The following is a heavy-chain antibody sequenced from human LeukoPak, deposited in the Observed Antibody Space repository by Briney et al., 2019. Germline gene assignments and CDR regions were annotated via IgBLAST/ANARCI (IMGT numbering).Heavy chain of an antibody. V-gene: IGHV4-34*01. J-gene: IGHJ6*02. CDR3: ARHQYYYGMDV. CDR2: INESGST. CDR1: GGSFSAFY. Sequence: TSETLSLTCAVYGGSFSAFYWSWIRQPPGKGLEWIGEINESGSTNYNPSLKSRVTISIDRSNNQFSLKLSSVTAADTAVYYCARHQYYYGMDVWGQGTTVTVSS.